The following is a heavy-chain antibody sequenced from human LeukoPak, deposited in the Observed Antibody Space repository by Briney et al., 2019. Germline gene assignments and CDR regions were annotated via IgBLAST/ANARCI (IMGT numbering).Heavy chain of an antibody. V-gene: IGHV4-34*01. CDR1: GGSFSGYY. D-gene: IGHD6-19*01. CDR3: ARGGNGWYDY. Sequence: LETLSLTCAVYGGSFSGYYWSWIRQPPGKGLEWIGEINHSGSTNYNPSLKSRVTISVDTSKNQFSLKLSSVTAADTAVYYCARGGNGWYDYWGQGTLVTVSS. J-gene: IGHJ4*02. CDR2: INHSGST.